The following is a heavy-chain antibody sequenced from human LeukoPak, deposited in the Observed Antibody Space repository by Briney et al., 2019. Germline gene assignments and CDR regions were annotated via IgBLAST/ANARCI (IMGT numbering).Heavy chain of an antibody. CDR1: GGSISSGDYY. D-gene: IGHD3-9*01. CDR3: AREGSQIDILTAVGDAFDI. CDR2: IYYSGST. Sequence: SETLSLTCIVSGGSISSGDYYWSWIRQPPGKGLEWIGYIYYSGSTNYNPSLKSRLTISVDTSKNQFSLKLNSVTAADTAVYYCAREGSQIDILTAVGDAFDIWGQGTMVTVSS. V-gene: IGHV4-30-4*01. J-gene: IGHJ3*02.